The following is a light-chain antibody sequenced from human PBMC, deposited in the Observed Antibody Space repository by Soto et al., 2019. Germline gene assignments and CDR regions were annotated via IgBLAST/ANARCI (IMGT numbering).Light chain of an antibody. CDR1: EGISNF. CDR3: QKDNSAPLT. J-gene: IGKJ4*01. Sequence: DIQMTQSPSSLSASVGDRVTIICRASEGISNFLAWYQQKPGKLPQLLIYAASTLQAGVPSRFTGSEYGTDCNLTSSSLQPEDVATYYCQKDNSAPLTFGGGTKVEIK. V-gene: IGKV1-27*01. CDR2: AAS.